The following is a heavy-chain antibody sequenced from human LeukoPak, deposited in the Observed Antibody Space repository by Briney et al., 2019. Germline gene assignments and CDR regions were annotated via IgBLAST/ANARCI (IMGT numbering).Heavy chain of an antibody. J-gene: IGHJ4*02. Sequence: ASVKVSCMASGYTFTSYDMNWVRQATGQGLEWMGRMNPNSGNTDYAQKFQGRVTMTRNTYISTAYMELSSLRSEDTAVYYCARVHSGGSNTDFDYWGQGNLVTVSS. V-gene: IGHV1-8*01. CDR3: ARVHSGGSNTDFDY. D-gene: IGHD2-15*01. CDR1: GYTFTSYD. CDR2: MNPNSGNT.